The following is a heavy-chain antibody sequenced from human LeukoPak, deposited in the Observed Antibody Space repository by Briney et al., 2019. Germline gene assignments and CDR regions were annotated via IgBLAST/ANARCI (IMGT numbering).Heavy chain of an antibody. D-gene: IGHD3-22*01. J-gene: IGHJ6*02. CDR3: ARGLYYYDSSGRYYHYYYGMDV. CDR1: GGSISSGGYY. V-gene: IGHV4-31*11. CDR2: IYYSGST. Sequence: SETLSLTCAVSGGSISSGGYYWSWIRQHPGKGLEWIGYIYYSGSTYYNPSLKSRVTISVDTSKNQFSLKLSSVTAADTAVYYCARGLYYYDSSGRYYHYYYGMDVWGQGTTVTVSS.